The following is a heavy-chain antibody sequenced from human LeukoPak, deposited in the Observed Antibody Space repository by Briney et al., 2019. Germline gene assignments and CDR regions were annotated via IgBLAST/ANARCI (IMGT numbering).Heavy chain of an antibody. Sequence: SETLSLTCTVSGGSISSYYWSWIRQPPGKGLEWIGYIYYSGSTNYNPSLKSRVTISVDTSKNQFSLKLTSVTAADTAVYYCAREGYYDTSASGAFDIWGQGTMVTVSS. CDR1: GGSISSYY. J-gene: IGHJ3*02. CDR3: AREGYYDTSASGAFDI. CDR2: IYYSGST. V-gene: IGHV4-59*12. D-gene: IGHD3-22*01.